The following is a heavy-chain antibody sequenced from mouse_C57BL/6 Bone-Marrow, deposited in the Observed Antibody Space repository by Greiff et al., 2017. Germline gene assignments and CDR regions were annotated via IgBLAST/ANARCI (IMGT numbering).Heavy chain of an antibody. CDR2: IYPRSGNT. V-gene: IGHV1-81*01. D-gene: IGHD2-1*01. CDR3: APIYYGNYLYAMDY. Sequence: VMLVESGAELARPGASVKLSCKASGYTFTSYGISWVKQRTGQGLEWIGEIYPRSGNTYYNEKFKGKATLTADKSSSTAYMELRSLTSEDSAVYFCAPIYYGNYLYAMDYWGQGTSVTVSS. J-gene: IGHJ4*01. CDR1: GYTFTSYG.